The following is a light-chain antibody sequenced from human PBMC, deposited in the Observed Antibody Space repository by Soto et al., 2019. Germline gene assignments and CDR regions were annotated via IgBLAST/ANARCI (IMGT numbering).Light chain of an antibody. CDR1: QLVVTSY. CDR3: QLFGRSPT. J-gene: IGKJ3*01. V-gene: IGKV3-20*01. CDR2: GAL. Sequence: EIVLTQYPGTLSLSPGERATLSCRASQLVVTSYLHWYQHRPGQAPRLLISGALTRATVIPDMFSGSASGTDFTLTISRLEPEYCPVYCCQLFGRSPTFGPGTKVHIK.